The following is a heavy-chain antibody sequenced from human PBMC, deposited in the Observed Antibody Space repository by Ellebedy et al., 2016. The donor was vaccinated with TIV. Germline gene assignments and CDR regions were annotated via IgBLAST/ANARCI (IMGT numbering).Heavy chain of an antibody. CDR1: GGSISSYY. CDR2: VYSNGSA. V-gene: IGHV4-30-4*01. D-gene: IGHD2-15*01. J-gene: IGHJ6*02. CDR3: ARYCSGGSCNLIQSYYYHYAMDV. Sequence: MPSETLSLTCTVSGGSISSYYWTLIRQPPGKGREWIGYVYSNGSAYYNPALKSRITISLGTSKNQFSLKLESVTAADTAVYYCARYCSGGSCNLIQSYYYHYAMDVWGQGTTVTVSS.